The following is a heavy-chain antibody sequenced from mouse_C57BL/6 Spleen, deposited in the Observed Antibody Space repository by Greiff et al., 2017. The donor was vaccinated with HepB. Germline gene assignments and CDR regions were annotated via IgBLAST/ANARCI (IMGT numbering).Heavy chain of an antibody. Sequence: EVQLVESGEGLVKPGGSLKLSCAASGFTFSSYAMSWVRQTPEKRLEWVAYISSGGDYIYYADTVQGRFTISRDNARNTLYLRMSSLKSEDTAMYYCTRDRGLRLRVDYAMDYWGQGTSVTVSS. CDR2: ISSGGDYI. V-gene: IGHV5-9-1*02. J-gene: IGHJ4*01. D-gene: IGHD2-2*01. CDR3: TRDRGLRLRVDYAMDY. CDR1: GFTFSSYA.